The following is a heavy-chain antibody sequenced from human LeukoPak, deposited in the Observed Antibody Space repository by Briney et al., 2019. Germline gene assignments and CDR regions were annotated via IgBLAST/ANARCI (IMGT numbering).Heavy chain of an antibody. V-gene: IGHV5-51*01. CDR3: ARRPYCSSTSCYVANWFDP. CDR2: IYPGDSDT. Sequence: GESLKISCKGSGYSFTSYWIGWVRQMPGKGLEWMGIIYPGDSDTRYSPSFQGQVTISADKSISTAYLQWSSLKAADTAMYYCARRPYCSSTSCYVANWFDPWGQGTLVTVSS. J-gene: IGHJ5*02. D-gene: IGHD2-2*01. CDR1: GYSFTSYW.